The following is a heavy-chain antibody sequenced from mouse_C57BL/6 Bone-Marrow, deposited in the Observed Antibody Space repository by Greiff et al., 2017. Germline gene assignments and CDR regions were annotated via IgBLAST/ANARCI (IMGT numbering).Heavy chain of an antibody. CDR2: ISYDGSN. V-gene: IGHV3-6*01. CDR3: ARGDYYAMDY. J-gene: IGHJ4*01. CDR1: GYSITSGYY. Sequence: VQLQQSGPGLVKPSQSLSLTCSVTGYSITSGYYWNWIRQFPGNTLEWMGYISYDGSNNYNPSLKNRISITRDTSKNQFFLKLNSVTTEDTATYYCARGDYYAMDYWGQGTSVTVSS.